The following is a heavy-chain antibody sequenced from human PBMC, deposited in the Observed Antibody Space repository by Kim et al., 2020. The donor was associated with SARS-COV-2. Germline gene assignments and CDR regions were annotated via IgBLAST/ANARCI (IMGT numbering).Heavy chain of an antibody. D-gene: IGHD2-2*01. J-gene: IGHJ3*02. CDR1: GDRVSSNSAA. Sequence: SQTLSLTCAISGDRVSSNSAAWHWIRQSPSRGLEWLGRTYYRSKWYNDYAVSVKSRITINPDTSKNQFSLQLNSVTPEDTAVYYCAREGYCSSTSCYEGDAFDIWGQGTMVTVSS. CDR2: TYYRSKWYN. CDR3: AREGYCSSTSCYEGDAFDI. V-gene: IGHV6-1*01.